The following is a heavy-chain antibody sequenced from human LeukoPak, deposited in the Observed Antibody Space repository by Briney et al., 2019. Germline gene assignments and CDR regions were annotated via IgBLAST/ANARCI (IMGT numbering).Heavy chain of an antibody. V-gene: IGHV3-20*04. CDR1: GFTFDDYG. CDR3: ARGFRNGPFDC. J-gene: IGHJ4*02. Sequence: GGSLRLSCEGSGFTFDDYGVSWVRQPPGKGLDWVSGINRNGGSTDYADSVKGRFTISRDNAKNSHFLQMSSLRVDDTALYYCARGFRNGPFDCWGQGTLVTVSS. D-gene: IGHD2-8*01. CDR2: INRNGGST.